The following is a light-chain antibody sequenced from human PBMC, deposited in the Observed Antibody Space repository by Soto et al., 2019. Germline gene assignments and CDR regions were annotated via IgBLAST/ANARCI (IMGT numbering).Light chain of an antibody. V-gene: IGKV3-11*01. CDR1: QSVSSY. CDR2: DAS. CDR3: QQRSNWPRA. Sequence: EIVLTQSPVTLSLSPGERATLSCRASQSVSSYLAWYQQKPGQAPRLLIYDASNRATGIPARFSGSGSGTDFTLTISSLEPEDFAVYYCQQRSNWPRAFGQGTRLEIK. J-gene: IGKJ5*01.